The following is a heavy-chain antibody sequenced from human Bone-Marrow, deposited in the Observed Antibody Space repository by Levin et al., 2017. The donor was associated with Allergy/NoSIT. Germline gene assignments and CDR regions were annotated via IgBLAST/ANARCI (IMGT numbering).Heavy chain of an antibody. Sequence: SVKVSCKASGGSLRSNAISWIRQAPGQGLEWMGGVLPLFGTIKYAQRFEGKVTITADEATSTAYMEVSSLLSEDTAMYYCAADGIFARTIDAFDLWGQGTLVTVSA. D-gene: IGHD2-15*01. J-gene: IGHJ3*01. V-gene: IGHV1-69*13. CDR2: VLPLFGTI. CDR3: AADGIFARTIDAFDL. CDR1: GGSLRSNA.